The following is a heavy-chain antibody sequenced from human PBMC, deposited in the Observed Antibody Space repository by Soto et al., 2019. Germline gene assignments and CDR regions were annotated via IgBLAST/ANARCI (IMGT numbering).Heavy chain of an antibody. D-gene: IGHD3-9*01. J-gene: IGHJ5*02. V-gene: IGHV3-33*01. CDR3: AREGRTRYDILTGYGWFDP. CDR2: LWYDGSNK. Sequence: GGSLSLSCAASGFTFSSYGMHWVRQAPGKGLEWVAVLWYDGSNKYYADSVKGRFTISRDNSKNTLFLQMNSLRAEDTAVYYCAREGRTRYDILTGYGWFDPWGQGTLVTVSS. CDR1: GFTFSSYG.